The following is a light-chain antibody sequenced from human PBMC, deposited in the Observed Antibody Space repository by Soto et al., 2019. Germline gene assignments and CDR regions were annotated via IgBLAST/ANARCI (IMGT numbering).Light chain of an antibody. Sequence: DIVMTQSPDSLAVSLGERATINCKSSQSVLYSSNNNNYLAWYQLKPGQPPKLLIYWASTRESGVPDRFSGSGSGTDFTRTISSLQAEDVAVYSCQQYSNSPYTFGQVTKLEIK. V-gene: IGKV4-1*01. CDR1: QSVLYSSNNNNY. J-gene: IGKJ2*01. CDR2: WAS. CDR3: QQYSNSPYT.